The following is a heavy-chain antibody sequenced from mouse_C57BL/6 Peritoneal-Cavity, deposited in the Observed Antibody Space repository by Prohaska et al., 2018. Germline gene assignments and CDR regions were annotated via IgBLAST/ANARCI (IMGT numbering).Heavy chain of an antibody. Sequence: EVQLLETGGGLVQPGGSRGLSCEGSGFTFIGFWMSWVRQTPGKTLEWIGDINSDGSAIKYAPSIKDRFTIFRDNDKSTLYLQMSNVRSEDTATYFCMRYGNYWYFDVWGTGTTVTVSS. CDR3: MRYGNYWYFDV. D-gene: IGHD2-1*01. CDR2: INSDGSAI. J-gene: IGHJ1*03. V-gene: IGHV11-2*01. CDR1: GFTFIGFW.